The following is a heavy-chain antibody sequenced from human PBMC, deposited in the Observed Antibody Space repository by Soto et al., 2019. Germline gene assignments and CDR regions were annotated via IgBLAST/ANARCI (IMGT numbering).Heavy chain of an antibody. Sequence: KSGGSLRLSCAASGFTFIDYYMSWIRQAPGKGLEWVSYISSSGSTIYYADSVKGRFTISRDNAKNSLYLQMNSLRAEDTAVYYCARDHVWGYDFWSGYYTGPDYYYGMDVWGQGTTVTVSS. D-gene: IGHD3-3*01. CDR3: ARDHVWGYDFWSGYYTGPDYYYGMDV. J-gene: IGHJ6*02. V-gene: IGHV3-11*01. CDR2: ISSSGSTI. CDR1: GFTFIDYY.